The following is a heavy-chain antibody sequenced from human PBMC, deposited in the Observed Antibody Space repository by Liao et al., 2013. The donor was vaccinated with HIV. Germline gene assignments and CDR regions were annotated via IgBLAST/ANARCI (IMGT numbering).Heavy chain of an antibody. Sequence: QVQLQQWGAGLLKPSETLSLTCAVYGGSFSGYYWSWIRQPPGKGLEWIGEINHSGSTNYNPSLKSRVTISVDTSKNQFSLKLSSVTAADTAVYYCARVLRYSSGWSVSFDYWGQGTLVTVSS. CDR2: INHSGST. CDR1: GGSFSGYY. V-gene: IGHV4-34*01. J-gene: IGHJ4*02. D-gene: IGHD6-19*01. CDR3: ARVLRYSSGWSVSFDY.